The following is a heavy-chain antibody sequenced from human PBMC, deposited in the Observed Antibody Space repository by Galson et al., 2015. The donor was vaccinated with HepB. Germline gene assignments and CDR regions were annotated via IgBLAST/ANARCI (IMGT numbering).Heavy chain of an antibody. J-gene: IGHJ6*02. Sequence: SVKVSCKASGYTFSGYYMHWVRQAPGQGLEWMGWINPNSGGTNYAQKFQGRVTMTRDTSISTAYMELSRLRSDDTAVYYCARDLCSGWCRYYYGMDVWGQGTTVTVSS. CDR3: ARDLCSGWCRYYYGMDV. CDR1: GYTFSGYY. D-gene: IGHD6-19*01. V-gene: IGHV1-2*02. CDR2: INPNSGGT.